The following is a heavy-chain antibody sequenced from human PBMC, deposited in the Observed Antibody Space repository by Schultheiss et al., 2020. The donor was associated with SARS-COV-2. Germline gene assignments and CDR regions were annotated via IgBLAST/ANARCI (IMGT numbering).Heavy chain of an antibody. D-gene: IGHD1-1*01. CDR3: AKDLGNWNPTSQDY. CDR2: ISGSGGST. Sequence: GGSLRLSCAASGFTFSSYGMHWVRQAPGKGLEWVSAISGSGGSTYYADSVKGRFTISRENAKNSLYLQMNSLRAEDTAVYYCAKDLGNWNPTSQDYWGQGTLVTVSS. J-gene: IGHJ4*02. V-gene: IGHV3-23*01. CDR1: GFTFSSYG.